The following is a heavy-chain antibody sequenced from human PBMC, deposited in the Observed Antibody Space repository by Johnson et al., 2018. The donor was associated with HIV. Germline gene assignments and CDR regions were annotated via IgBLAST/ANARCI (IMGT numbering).Heavy chain of an antibody. CDR2: IKQDGSEK. V-gene: IGHV3-7*02. D-gene: IGHD3-3*01. CDR1: GFTFSSYW. Sequence: QLVESGGGLVQPGGSLRLSCAASGFTFSSYWMSWVRQAPGKGLECVANIKQDGSEKYYVDSVKGRFTISRDNAKNSLYLQMRSRRAEDTGVYYCAATYYNFWGVYSDVFEMWGQGTIVTVSS. CDR3: AATYYNFWGVYSDVFEM. J-gene: IGHJ3*02.